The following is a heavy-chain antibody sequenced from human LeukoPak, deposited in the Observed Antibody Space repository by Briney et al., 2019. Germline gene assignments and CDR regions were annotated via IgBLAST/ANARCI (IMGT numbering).Heavy chain of an antibody. J-gene: IGHJ4*02. D-gene: IGHD6-13*01. V-gene: IGHV3-48*03. CDR1: GFTFSSYE. CDR2: ISSSGSTI. CDR3: ARDDAYSSSWLDY. Sequence: GGSLRLSCAASGFTFSSYEMNWVRQAPGKGLEWVSYISSSGSTIYYADSVKDRFTISRDNAKNSLYLQMNSLRAEDTAVYYCARDDAYSSSWLDYWGQGTLVTVSS.